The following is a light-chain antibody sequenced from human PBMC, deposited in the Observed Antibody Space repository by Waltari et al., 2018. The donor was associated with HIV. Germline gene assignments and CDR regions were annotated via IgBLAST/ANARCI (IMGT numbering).Light chain of an antibody. V-gene: IGKV3-20*01. Sequence: EIVLTQYPGTLSLSPGERATLSCRASQSVTSTYLAWYQQKPGQPPRLLIFGASSRATGIPDRFSGSGSGTNFTLTISRLEPEDFAVYYCQQYGSSPGTFGQGTKVEIK. CDR2: GAS. J-gene: IGKJ2*01. CDR3: QQYGSSPGT. CDR1: QSVTSTY.